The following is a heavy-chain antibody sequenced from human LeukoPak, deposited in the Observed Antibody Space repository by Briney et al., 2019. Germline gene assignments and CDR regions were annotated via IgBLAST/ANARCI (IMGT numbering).Heavy chain of an antibody. CDR2: INPNSGGT. V-gene: IGHV1-2*02. J-gene: IGHJ3*02. D-gene: IGHD2-15*01. CDR1: GYTFTGYY. CDR3: ARNTQKLLPTAFDI. Sequence: ASVNVSCKASGYTFTGYYMHWVRQAPGQGLEWMGWINPNSGGTNYAQKFQGRVTMTRDTSISTAYMELSRLRSDDTAVYYCARNTQKLLPTAFDIWGQGTMVTVSS.